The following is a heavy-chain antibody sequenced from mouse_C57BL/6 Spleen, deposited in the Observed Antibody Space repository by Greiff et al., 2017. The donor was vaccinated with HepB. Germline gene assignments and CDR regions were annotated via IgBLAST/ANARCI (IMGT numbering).Heavy chain of an antibody. D-gene: IGHD1-1*02. J-gene: IGHJ1*03. CDR1: GFTFSSYG. V-gene: IGHV5-6*01. Sequence: EVKLVESGGDLVKPGGSLNLSCAASGFTFSSYGMSWVRQTPDKRLEWVATISSGGSYTYYPDSVKGRFTISRDNAKNTLYLQMSSLKSEDTAMYYCARRGYGPDGYFDVWGTGTTVTVSS. CDR2: ISSGGSYT. CDR3: ARRGYGPDGYFDV.